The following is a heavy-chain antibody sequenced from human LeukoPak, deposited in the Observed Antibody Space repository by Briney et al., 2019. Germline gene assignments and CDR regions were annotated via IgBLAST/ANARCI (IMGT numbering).Heavy chain of an antibody. D-gene: IGHD5-24*01. CDR2: ISGSGDNT. CDR1: GFTFSNAW. V-gene: IGHV3-23*01. CDR3: AKAALRWLQIPLDY. Sequence: GGSLRLSCAASGFTFSNAWMSWVRQAPGKGLEWVSTISGSGDNTFYTDSVKGRFTISRDNSKNMLYLQMDSLRAEDSAVYHCAKAALRWLQIPLDYWGQGTLVTVSS. J-gene: IGHJ4*02.